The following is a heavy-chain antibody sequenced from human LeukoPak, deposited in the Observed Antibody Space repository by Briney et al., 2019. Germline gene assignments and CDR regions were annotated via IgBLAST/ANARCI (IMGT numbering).Heavy chain of an antibody. D-gene: IGHD2-8*01. CDR2: ISDSGGGT. V-gene: IGHV3-23*01. Sequence: GGSLRLSCAASGFTFSNYAMTWVRQAPGKGLEWVSTISDSGGGTYYADSVRGRFIISRDNSKSTLYLQMNSLRDDDSAAYFCARVYLERLTAGYFDHWGQGTQVTVSP. CDR1: GFTFSNYA. CDR3: ARVYLERLTAGYFDH. J-gene: IGHJ4*02.